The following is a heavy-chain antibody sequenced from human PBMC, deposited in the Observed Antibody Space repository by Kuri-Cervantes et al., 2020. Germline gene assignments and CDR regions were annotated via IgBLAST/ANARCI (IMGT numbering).Heavy chain of an antibody. CDR2: ISGSGGST. CDR1: GFTVSSYA. Sequence: GESLKISCAASGFTVSSYAMHWVRQAPGKGLEWVSAISGSGGSTDYADSVKGRFTISRDNSKNTMYLQMNSLRAEDTAVYYCASPSVATITLPYYYYGMDVWGQGTTVTVSS. V-gene: IGHV3-23*01. J-gene: IGHJ6*02. D-gene: IGHD5-12*01. CDR3: ASPSVATITLPYYYYGMDV.